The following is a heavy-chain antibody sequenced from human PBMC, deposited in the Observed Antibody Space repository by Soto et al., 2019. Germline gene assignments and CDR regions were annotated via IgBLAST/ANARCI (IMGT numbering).Heavy chain of an antibody. CDR2: VNPNSGGT. V-gene: IGHV1-2*04. CDR3: AVTLRRYEVGEGESFYY. Sequence: QVQLVQSGAEVKKPGASVKVSCKASGYTFTGYYMHWVRQAPGQGLDWMGWVNPNSGGTHYAQTCQGWVTMTRDTSISTADMDLSRLRSDDTAVYYCAVTLRRYEVGEGESFYYWGQGTLVTVSS. CDR1: GYTFTGYY. J-gene: IGHJ4*02. D-gene: IGHD3-16*01.